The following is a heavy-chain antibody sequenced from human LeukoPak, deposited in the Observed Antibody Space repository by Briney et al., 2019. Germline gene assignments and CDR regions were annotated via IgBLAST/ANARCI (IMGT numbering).Heavy chain of an antibody. CDR3: ARSPVAYYYYYMDV. Sequence: GGSLRLSCAASGFTFSSYEMNWVRQAPGKGLEWVSFISPSGTPTYYADSVKGRFTISRDNAKNSVFLQMNSLRADDTAVYYCARSPVAYYYYYMDVWGKGTTVTISS. D-gene: IGHD2-15*01. J-gene: IGHJ6*03. CDR1: GFTFSSYE. V-gene: IGHV3-48*03. CDR2: ISPSGTPT.